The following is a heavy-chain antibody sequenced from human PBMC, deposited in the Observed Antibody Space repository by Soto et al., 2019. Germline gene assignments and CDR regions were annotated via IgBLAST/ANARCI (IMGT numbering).Heavy chain of an antibody. D-gene: IGHD2-15*01. Sequence: GASVKVSCKASGYTFTSYAMPWVRQAPGQRLEWMGWINAGNGNTKYSQKFQGRVTITRDTSASTAYMELSSLRSEDTAVYYCARGDIVVVVAATIVDYWGQGTLVTVSS. CDR1: GYTFTSYA. V-gene: IGHV1-3*01. CDR2: INAGNGNT. CDR3: ARGDIVVVVAATIVDY. J-gene: IGHJ4*02.